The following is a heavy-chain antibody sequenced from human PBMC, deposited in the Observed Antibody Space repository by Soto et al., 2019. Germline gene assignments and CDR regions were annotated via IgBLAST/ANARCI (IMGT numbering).Heavy chain of an antibody. CDR1: GGPIRSSSHY. J-gene: IGHJ4*02. Sequence: SETLSLTCTVSGGPIRSSSHYWGWIRQSPGTGLEWIGSIDDSGNSYYNPSLKSRVTIFVDTSKNQFSLKLISVTGADSAIYYCAREGGYVDYWGQGTLVTVSS. CDR3: AREGGYVDY. V-gene: IGHV4-39*02. CDR2: IDDSGNS. D-gene: IGHD1-1*01.